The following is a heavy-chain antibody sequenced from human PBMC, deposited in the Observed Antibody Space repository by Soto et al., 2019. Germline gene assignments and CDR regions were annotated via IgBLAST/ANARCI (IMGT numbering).Heavy chain of an antibody. J-gene: IGHJ4*02. V-gene: IGHV4-39*01. Sequence: QLQLQESGPGLVKHSETLSLTCTVSGGSISSSSYYWGWIRQPPGKGLEWIGSIYYSGSTYYNPSLKSRVTISVDTSKNQFSLKLSSVTAADTAVYYCAAFGSSSWHGFDYWGQGTLVTVSS. CDR3: AAFGSSSWHGFDY. D-gene: IGHD6-13*01. CDR1: GGSISSSSYY. CDR2: IYYSGST.